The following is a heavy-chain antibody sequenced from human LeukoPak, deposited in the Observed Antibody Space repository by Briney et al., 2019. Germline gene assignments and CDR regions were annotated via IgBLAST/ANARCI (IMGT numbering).Heavy chain of an antibody. D-gene: IGHD4-17*01. CDR3: AKDRSLYGDPDY. CDR1: GLTFSSYA. Sequence: GGSLRLSCAASGLTFSSYAMSWVRQAPGKGLEWVSAISGSGGSTYYADSVKGRFTISRDNSKNTLYLQMNSLRAEGTAVYYCAKDRSLYGDPDYWGQGTLVTVSS. V-gene: IGHV3-23*01. CDR2: ISGSGGST. J-gene: IGHJ4*02.